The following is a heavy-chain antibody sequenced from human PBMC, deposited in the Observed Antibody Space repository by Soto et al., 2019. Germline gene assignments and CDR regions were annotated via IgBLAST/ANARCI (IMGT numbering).Heavy chain of an antibody. CDR1: GASISSGW. CDR3: SSRVTDSTT. Sequence: QVQLQESGPGLVKPSGTLSLTCAVSGASISSGWWTWVRQPPGKGLEWIGETLYSGRTNYNSSLNSLFTISIDKSKKQFSLNLSSATAADTAVYYSSSRVTDSTTLGQGTMGTVSS. D-gene: IGHD2-21*01. V-gene: IGHV4-4*02. J-gene: IGHJ5*02. CDR2: TLYSGRT.